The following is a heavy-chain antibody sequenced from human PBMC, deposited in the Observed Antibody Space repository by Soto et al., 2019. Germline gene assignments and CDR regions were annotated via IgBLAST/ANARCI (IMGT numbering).Heavy chain of an antibody. CDR1: GGTFSSYV. CDR2: IIPISDTT. J-gene: IGHJ6*02. V-gene: IGHV1-69*01. Sequence: QVQLVQSGAEVKKPGSSVKVSCKASGGTFSSYVISWVRQAPGQGLEWMGGIIPISDTTNYAQKFQGRVTITADESTSTAYMVLSSLRSEDTAVYYCARSQGSSTSLEIYYYYYYGMDVWGQGTTVTVSS. CDR3: ARSQGSSTSLEIYYYYYYGMDV. D-gene: IGHD2-2*01.